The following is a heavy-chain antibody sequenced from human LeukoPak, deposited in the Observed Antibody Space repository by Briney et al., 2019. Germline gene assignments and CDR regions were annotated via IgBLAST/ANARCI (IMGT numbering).Heavy chain of an antibody. V-gene: IGHV3-20*04. CDR3: ARVPGAVAVTSGWFDP. CDR1: GFTFDDYG. CDR2: INWNGGST. J-gene: IGHJ5*02. Sequence: GGSLRLSCAASGFTFDDYGMSWVRQAPGKGLEWVSGINWNGGSTGYADSVKGRFTISRDNAKNSLYLQMNSLRAEDTALYYCARVPGAVAVTSGWFDPWGRGTLVTVSS. D-gene: IGHD6-19*01.